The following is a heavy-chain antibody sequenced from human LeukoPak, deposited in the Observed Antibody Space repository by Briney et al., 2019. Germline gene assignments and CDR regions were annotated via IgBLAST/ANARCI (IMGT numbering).Heavy chain of an antibody. D-gene: IGHD3-10*01. CDR1: GFSFSSYG. CDR3: ARDRYGSGSSMIDY. V-gene: IGHV3-30*02. Sequence: GGSLRLSCAGSGFSFSSYGMHWVRQAPGKGLEWMAFIRSDGSNKYYADSVKGRFTISRDNSKNTLYLQMNSLRAEDTAVYYCARDRYGSGSSMIDYWGQGTLVTVSS. J-gene: IGHJ4*02. CDR2: IRSDGSNK.